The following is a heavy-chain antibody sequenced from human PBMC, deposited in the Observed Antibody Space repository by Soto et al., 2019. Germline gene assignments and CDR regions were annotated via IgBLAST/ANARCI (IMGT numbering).Heavy chain of an antibody. CDR3: ARDPAGGGLLNN. CDR2: INPSGSNT. CDR1: GYTFSTYY. Sequence: QVQLVQSGAEVTKPGVSVKVSCKASGYTFSTYYMHWVRQAPGQGLEWIGIINPSGSNTTYAQNFQERGTMTSDTATSTGYMELSSLRSEDTAVYYFARDPAGGGLLNNWGQGTLVTVLS. J-gene: IGHJ4*02. V-gene: IGHV1-46*01. D-gene: IGHD3-10*01.